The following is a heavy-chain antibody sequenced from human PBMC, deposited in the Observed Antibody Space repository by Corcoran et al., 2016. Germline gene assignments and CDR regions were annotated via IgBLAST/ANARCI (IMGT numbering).Heavy chain of an antibody. CDR1: GFTVSSNY. CDR3: ARRSSYDAFDI. CDR2: IYSGGST. J-gene: IGHJ3*02. V-gene: IGHV3-53*01. D-gene: IGHD6-19*01. Sequence: EVQLVESGGGLIQPGGSLRLSCAASGFTVSSNYMSWVRQAPGKGLEWVSVIYSGGSTYYADAVKGRFTISRDNSKNTLYLQMNILRADETAVYYCARRSSYDAFDIWGQGTMGPVSS.